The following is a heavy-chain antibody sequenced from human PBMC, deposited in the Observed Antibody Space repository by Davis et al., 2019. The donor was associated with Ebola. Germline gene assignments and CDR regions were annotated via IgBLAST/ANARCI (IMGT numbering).Heavy chain of an antibody. CDR3: TTTTVTTDY. Sequence: GGSLRLSCAASGFTFSGSAMHWVRQASGKGLEWVGRIRSKANSYATAYAASVKGRFTISRDDSKNTAYLQMNSLETEDTAVYYCTTTTVTTDYWGQGTLVTVSS. V-gene: IGHV3-73*01. D-gene: IGHD4-17*01. CDR2: IRSKANSYAT. CDR1: GFTFSGSA. J-gene: IGHJ4*02.